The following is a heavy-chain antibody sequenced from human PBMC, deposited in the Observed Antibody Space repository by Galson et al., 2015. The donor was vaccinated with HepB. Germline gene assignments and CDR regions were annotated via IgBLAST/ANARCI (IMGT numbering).Heavy chain of an antibody. D-gene: IGHD3-3*01. V-gene: IGHV1-24*01. Sequence: SVKVSCKVSGSTLTELSMHWVRQAPGKGLEWMGGFDPEDGETIYAQKFQGRVTMTEDTSTDTAYMELSSLRSEDTAVYYCATVNYDFWSGVLDYWGQGTLVTVSS. CDR2: FDPEDGET. CDR1: GSTLTELS. J-gene: IGHJ4*02. CDR3: ATVNYDFWSGVLDY.